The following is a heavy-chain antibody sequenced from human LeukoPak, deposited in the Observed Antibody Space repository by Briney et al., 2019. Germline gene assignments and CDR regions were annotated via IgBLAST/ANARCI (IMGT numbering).Heavy chain of an antibody. J-gene: IGHJ3*02. Sequence: ASVKVSCKASGYTFTSYYMHWVRQAPGQGLEWMGIINPSGGSTSYAQKFQGRVTMTRDTSTSTVYMELSSLRSEDAAVYYCASDVTAKGSRYAFDIWGQGTMVTVSS. CDR1: GYTFTSYY. CDR3: ASDVTAKGSRYAFDI. D-gene: IGHD2-21*02. V-gene: IGHV1-46*01. CDR2: INPSGGST.